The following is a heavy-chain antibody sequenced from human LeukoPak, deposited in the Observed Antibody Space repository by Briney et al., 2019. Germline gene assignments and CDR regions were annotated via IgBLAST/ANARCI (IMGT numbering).Heavy chain of an antibody. J-gene: IGHJ5*02. Sequence: ASVKVSCTTSGYSFTDYDMHWVRQAPGQGLEWMGWINPNSGGTTSAQKFQGRVTMTRDTSITTVYMEVSWLTSGDTAIYYCARADRLHGGPYLIGPWGQGTLVTVSS. V-gene: IGHV1-2*02. CDR3: ARADRLHGGPYLIGP. CDR2: INPNSGGT. CDR1: GYSFTDYD. D-gene: IGHD2-21*01.